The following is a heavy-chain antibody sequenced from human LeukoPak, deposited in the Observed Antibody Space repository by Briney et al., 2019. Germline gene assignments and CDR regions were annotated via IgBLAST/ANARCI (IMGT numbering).Heavy chain of an antibody. J-gene: IGHJ1*01. V-gene: IGHV1-46*01. CDR2: IKPSGGGT. CDR3: ARDHFDSSGYYYLLGYFEH. Sequence: ASVKVSCKASGYTFTNYYLHWVRQAPGQGLEWMGIIKPSGGGTSYALKFQGRVTMTRDTSTSTAYMELSSLRSEDTAVYYRARDHFDSSGYYYLLGYFEHWGQGTLVTVSS. CDR1: GYTFTNYY. D-gene: IGHD3-22*01.